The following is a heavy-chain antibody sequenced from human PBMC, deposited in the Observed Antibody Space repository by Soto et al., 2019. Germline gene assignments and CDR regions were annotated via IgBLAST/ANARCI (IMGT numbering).Heavy chain of an antibody. CDR2: ISFDGDIT. Sequence: QVHLVQSGGGVVHPGSSLRLSCADSGFNFISYAFHWVRQAPGQGLEWLAAISFDGDITYCRDSVKGRFTISKENSKNTVFLQMNGLRHEDTAVYFCARALLKSKRGGLGYDYGMDVWGQGTTVTVSS. D-gene: IGHD5-12*01. V-gene: IGHV3-30-3*01. CDR3: ARALLKSKRGGLGYDYGMDV. J-gene: IGHJ6*02. CDR1: GFNFISYA.